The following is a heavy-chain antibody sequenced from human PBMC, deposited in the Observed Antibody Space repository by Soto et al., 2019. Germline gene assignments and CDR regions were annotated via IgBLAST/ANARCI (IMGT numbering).Heavy chain of an antibody. J-gene: IGHJ4*02. V-gene: IGHV3-33*01. D-gene: IGHD3-9*01. CDR2: IWYDGSNK. CDR1: GFTFSSYG. Sequence: QVQLVESGGGVVQPGRSLRLSCAASGFTFSSYGMHWVRQAPGKGLEWVVVIWYDGSNKYYADSVKGRFTISRDNSKNTLYLQMNSLRAEDTAVYYCARRYDDILTGYGYWGQGTLVTVSS. CDR3: ARRYDDILTGYGY.